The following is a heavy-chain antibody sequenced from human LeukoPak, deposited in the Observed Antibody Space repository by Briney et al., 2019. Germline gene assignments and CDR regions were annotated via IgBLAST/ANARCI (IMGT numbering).Heavy chain of an antibody. CDR1: GFTFSSYG. Sequence: GGSLRLSCAASGFTFSSYGMHWVRQAPGKGLEWVAVISYDGSNKYYADSVKGRFTISRDNSKNTLYLQMNSLRAEDTAVYYCAKDQRTYYYDSSPARGDYWGQGTLVTVSS. CDR2: ISYDGSNK. V-gene: IGHV3-30*18. CDR3: AKDQRTYYYDSSPARGDY. D-gene: IGHD3-22*01. J-gene: IGHJ4*02.